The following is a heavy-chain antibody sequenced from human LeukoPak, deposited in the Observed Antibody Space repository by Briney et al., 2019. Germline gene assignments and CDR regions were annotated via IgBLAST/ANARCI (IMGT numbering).Heavy chain of an antibody. Sequence: PSETLSLTCTVSRGSISSYYWSWIRQPPGKGLEWIGYIYYSGSTNYNPSLKSRVTISVDTSKNQFSLKLSSVTAADTAVYYCARVPHAMVRGVIITEFYFDYWGQGTLVTVSS. CDR3: ARVPHAMVRGVIITEFYFDY. D-gene: IGHD3-10*01. CDR1: RGSISSYY. V-gene: IGHV4-59*08. J-gene: IGHJ4*02. CDR2: IYYSGST.